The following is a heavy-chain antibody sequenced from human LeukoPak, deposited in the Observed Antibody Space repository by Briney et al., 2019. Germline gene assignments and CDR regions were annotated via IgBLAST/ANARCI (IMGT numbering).Heavy chain of an antibody. Sequence: PGGSLRLSCAASGFTFSRYSMNWVRQAPGKRLEWVSYISSSSSTIYYADSVKGRFTISRDNAKNSLYLQMNSLRAEDTAVYYCASPLSPLYDSNDYWGQGTLVTVSS. V-gene: IGHV3-48*01. CDR2: ISSSSSTI. CDR3: ASPLSPLYDSNDY. CDR1: GFTFSRYS. D-gene: IGHD3-3*01. J-gene: IGHJ4*02.